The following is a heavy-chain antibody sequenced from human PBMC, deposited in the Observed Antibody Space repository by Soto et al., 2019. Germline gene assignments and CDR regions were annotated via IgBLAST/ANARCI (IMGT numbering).Heavy chain of an antibody. CDR2: IYYSGST. CDR3: ASIGEAVAGYYYYYGMDV. CDR1: GGSISSSSYY. D-gene: IGHD6-19*01. Sequence: SETLSLTCTVSGGSISSSSYYGGWIRQPPGKGLEWIGSIYYSGSTYYNPSLKSRVTISVDTSKNQFSLKLSSVTAADTAVYYCASIGEAVAGYYYYYGMDVWGQGTTVTVSS. V-gene: IGHV4-39*01. J-gene: IGHJ6*02.